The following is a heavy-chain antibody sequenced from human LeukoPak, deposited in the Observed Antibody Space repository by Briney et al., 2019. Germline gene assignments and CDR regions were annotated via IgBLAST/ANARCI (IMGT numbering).Heavy chain of an antibody. J-gene: IGHJ5*02. V-gene: IGHV1-8*01. D-gene: IGHD6-13*01. CDR1: GYTFTSHD. CDR3: ARGSSSWNWFDP. CDR2: MNPNSGNT. Sequence: ASVKVSCKAAGYTFTSHDINWVRQATGQGLEWMVWMNPNSGNTGYAQKFQGRLTMTRDISISTAYMELSSLRSEDTAVYYCARGSSSWNWFDPWGQGTLVSVSS.